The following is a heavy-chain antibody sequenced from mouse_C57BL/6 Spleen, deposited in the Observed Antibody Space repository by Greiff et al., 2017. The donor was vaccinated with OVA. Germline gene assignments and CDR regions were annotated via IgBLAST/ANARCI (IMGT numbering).Heavy chain of an antibody. D-gene: IGHD4-1*01. V-gene: IGHV1-50*01. CDR1: GYTFTSYW. CDR3: AREGLGPFAY. Sequence: VQLQQPGAELVKPGASVKLSCKASGYTFTSYWMQWVNQRPGQGLEWIGEIDPSDSYTNYNQKFKGKATLTVDTSSSTAYMQLSSLTSEDSAVYYCAREGLGPFAYWGQGTLVTVSA. CDR2: IDPSDSYT. J-gene: IGHJ3*01.